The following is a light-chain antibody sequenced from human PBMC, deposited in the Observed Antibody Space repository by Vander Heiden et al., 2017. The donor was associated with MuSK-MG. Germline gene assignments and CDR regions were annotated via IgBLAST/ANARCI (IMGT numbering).Light chain of an antibody. CDR3: QAWDSSKVV. J-gene: IGLJ2*01. CDR2: QDS. CDR1: KLGDKY. V-gene: IGLV3-1*01. Sequence: SSELTQPPSVSVSPGQTASITCSGDKLGDKYACWYQQKPGQSPVLVIYQDSKRPSGIPERFSGSNSGNTATLTISGTQAMDEADYYCQAWDSSKVVFGGGTKLTVL.